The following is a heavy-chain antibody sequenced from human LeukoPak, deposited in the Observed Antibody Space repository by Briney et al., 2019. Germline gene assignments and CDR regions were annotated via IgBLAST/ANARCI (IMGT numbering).Heavy chain of an antibody. CDR1: GGSIGSGSYY. J-gene: IGHJ6*03. D-gene: IGHD7-27*01. CDR2: IYTSGST. Sequence: PSETLSLTXTVSGGSIGSGSYYWSWIRQPAGKGLKWIGRIYTSGSTNYNPSLKSRVTISVDTSKNQFSLKLSSVTAADTAVYYCAGLGTTTGYYYMDVWGKGTTVTVSS. V-gene: IGHV4-61*02. CDR3: AGLGTTTGYYYMDV.